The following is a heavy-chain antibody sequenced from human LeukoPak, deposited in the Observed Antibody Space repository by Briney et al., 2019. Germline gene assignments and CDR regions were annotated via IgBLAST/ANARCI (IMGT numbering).Heavy chain of an antibody. CDR1: GGSISSYY. Sequence: PSETLSLTCTVSGGSISSYYWSLIRQPPGKGLEWIGYSYYSGSTNYNPSLRSRVTISVDTSKNQFSLKLSSVTAADTAVYYCARLIIKTTVTTSSWFDPWGQGTLVTVSS. V-gene: IGHV4-59*08. CDR3: ARLIIKTTVTTSSWFDP. D-gene: IGHD4-11*01. J-gene: IGHJ5*02. CDR2: SYYSGST.